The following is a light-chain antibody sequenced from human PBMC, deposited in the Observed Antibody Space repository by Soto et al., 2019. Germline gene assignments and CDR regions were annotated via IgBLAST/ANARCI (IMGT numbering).Light chain of an antibody. CDR3: SSYSSTNTRLV. V-gene: IGLV2-14*03. CDR1: SSDLGGYNY. J-gene: IGLJ2*01. CDR2: DVN. Sequence: QSALTQPASVSGSPGQSITISCTGTSSDLGGYNYVSWYQHHPDKAPKLMIYDVNNRPSGVSHRFSGSKSGNTASLTISGLQAEDEAAYYCSSYSSTNTRLVFGGGTKLTVL.